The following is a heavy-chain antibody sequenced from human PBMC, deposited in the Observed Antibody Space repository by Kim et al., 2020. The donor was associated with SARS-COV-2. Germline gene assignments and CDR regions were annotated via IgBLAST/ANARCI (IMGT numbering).Heavy chain of an antibody. CDR1: GFTFSSYS. V-gene: IGHV3-21*01. CDR3: ARVPRENYFDY. CDR2: ISSSSSYI. Sequence: GGSLRLSCAASGFTFSSYSMNWVRQAPGKGLEWVSSISSSSSYIYYADSVKGRFTISRDNAKNSLYLQMNSLRAEDTAEYYCARVPRENYFDYWGQGTLVTVSS. J-gene: IGHJ4*02.